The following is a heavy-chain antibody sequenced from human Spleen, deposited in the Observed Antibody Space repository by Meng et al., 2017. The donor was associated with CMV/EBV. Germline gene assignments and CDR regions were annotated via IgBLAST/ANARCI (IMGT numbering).Heavy chain of an antibody. J-gene: IGHJ4*02. D-gene: IGHD6-13*01. V-gene: IGHV3-21*01. CDR3: ARDSQQLRIDY. CDR1: GFTVSSNY. Sequence: GESLKISCAASGFTVSSNYMSWVRQAPGKGLEWVSSISSSSSYIYYADSVKGRFTISRDNAKNSLYLQMNSLRAEDTAVYYCARDSQQLRIDYWGQGTLVTVSS. CDR2: ISSSSSYI.